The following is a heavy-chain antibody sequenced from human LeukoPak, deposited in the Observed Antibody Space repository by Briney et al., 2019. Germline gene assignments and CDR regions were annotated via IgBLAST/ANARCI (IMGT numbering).Heavy chain of an antibody. V-gene: IGHV4-59*01. J-gene: IGHJ3*02. D-gene: IGHD5-24*01. CDR2: IYYSGST. CDR1: GGSISSYY. Sequence: SETLSLTCSVSGGSISSYYWSWIRQPPGKGLEWIGYIYYSGSTNYNPSLKSRVTISVDTSKNQFSLKLSSVTAADTAVYYCAGRLWRRDGYNLSAFDIWGQGTMVTVSS. CDR3: AGRLWRRDGYNLSAFDI.